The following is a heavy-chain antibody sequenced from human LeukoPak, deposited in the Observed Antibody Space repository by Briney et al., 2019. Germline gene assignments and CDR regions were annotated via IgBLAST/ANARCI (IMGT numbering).Heavy chain of an antibody. Sequence: PSQTLSLTCTVSGGSISSGDYYWSWIRQPPGKGLEWIGYIYYSGSTYYNPSLKSRVTISVDTSKNQFSLKLSSVTAADTAVYYCASQYYDFWSAKMNWFDPWGQGTLVTVSS. J-gene: IGHJ5*02. CDR1: GGSISSGDYY. CDR3: ASQYYDFWSAKMNWFDP. CDR2: IYYSGST. V-gene: IGHV4-30-4*08. D-gene: IGHD3-3*01.